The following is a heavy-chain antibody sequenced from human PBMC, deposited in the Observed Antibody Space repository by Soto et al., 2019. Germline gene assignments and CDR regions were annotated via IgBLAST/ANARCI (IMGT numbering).Heavy chain of an antibody. V-gene: IGHV3-21*01. CDR2: ISSSSSYI. J-gene: IGHJ3*02. CDR1: GFTFSSYS. Sequence: LRLSCAASGFTFSSYSMNWVRQAPGKGLEWVSSISSSSSYIYYADSVKGRFTISRDNAKNSLYLQMNSLRAEDTAVYYCARDQGTAGTTGAFDIWGQGTMVTVSS. CDR3: ARDQGTAGTTGAFDI. D-gene: IGHD1-1*01.